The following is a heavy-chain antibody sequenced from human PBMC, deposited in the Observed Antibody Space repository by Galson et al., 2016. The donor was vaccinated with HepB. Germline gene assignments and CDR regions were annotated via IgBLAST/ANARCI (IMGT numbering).Heavy chain of an antibody. CDR2: ISYRGTDK. V-gene: IGHV3-30-3*01. D-gene: IGHD6-13*01. CDR3: VATVPPGLAPPGWDD. Sequence: SLRLSCAVSGISFVNSNMQWVRQAPGKGLEWVAFISYRGTDKVYAEYVRGRFTISRDTSKNTLHLQMNSLRPEDTAIYYCVATVPPGLAPPGWDDWGQGTLVSVSS. CDR1: GISFVNSN. J-gene: IGHJ4*02.